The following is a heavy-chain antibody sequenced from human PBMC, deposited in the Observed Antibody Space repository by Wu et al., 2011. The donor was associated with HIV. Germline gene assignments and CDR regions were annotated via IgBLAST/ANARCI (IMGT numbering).Heavy chain of an antibody. CDR3: ARDGSSAQLDLYYNHMDV. CDR2: INPHSGGT. D-gene: IGHD6-6*01. CDR1: GYTFTGYY. Sequence: QVQLVQSGAEVKKPGASVKVSCKASGYTFTGYYMHWVRQAPGQGLEWMGWINPHSGGTNYAQKFQGRVTMTRDTSISTAYMDLRSLRSDDTAAYYCARDGSSAQLDLYYNHMDVWGKGTTVTVSS. V-gene: IGHV1-2*02. J-gene: IGHJ6*03.